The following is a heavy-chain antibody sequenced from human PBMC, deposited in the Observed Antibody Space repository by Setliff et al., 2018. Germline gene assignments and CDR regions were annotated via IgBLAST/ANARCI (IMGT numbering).Heavy chain of an antibody. CDR3: ARENGYCSGGACYFMFDY. J-gene: IGHJ4*02. CDR2: IHDSGTT. Sequence: SETLSLTCTVSGGSINSGVYYWGWIRQPPGKGLEWIGYIHDSGTTNYNPSLKSRVTLSLDTAKNQFSLELRAVTAADTALYYCARENGYCSGGACYFMFDYWGQGTLVTVSS. CDR1: GGSINSGVYY. D-gene: IGHD2-15*01. V-gene: IGHV4-61*08.